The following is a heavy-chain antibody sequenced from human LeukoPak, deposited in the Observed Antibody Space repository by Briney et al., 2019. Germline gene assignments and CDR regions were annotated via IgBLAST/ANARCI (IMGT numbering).Heavy chain of an antibody. CDR3: ARDNEQWPPRGWFDP. CDR2: ISSSSSYI. J-gene: IGHJ5*02. D-gene: IGHD6-19*01. CDR1: GFTFSSYS. V-gene: IGHV3-21*01. Sequence: GGSLRLSCAASGFTFSSYSMNWVRQAPGKGLEWVSSISSSSSYIYYADSVKGRFTISRDNAKNSLYLQMNSLRAEDTAVYYCARDNEQWPPRGWFDPWGQGTLVTVSS.